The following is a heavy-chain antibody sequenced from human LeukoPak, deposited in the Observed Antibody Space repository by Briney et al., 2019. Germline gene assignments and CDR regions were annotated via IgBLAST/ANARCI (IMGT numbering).Heavy chain of an antibody. CDR3: AKDPEPDY. CDR1: GFTFDDYA. J-gene: IGHJ4*02. CDR2: ISGSGGST. D-gene: IGHD1-14*01. V-gene: IGHV3-23*01. Sequence: GGSLRLSCAASGFTFDDYAMHWVRQAPGKGLEWVSAISGSGGSTYYADSVKGRFTISRDNSKNTLYLQMNSLRTEDTAVYYCAKDPEPDYWGQGTLVTVSS.